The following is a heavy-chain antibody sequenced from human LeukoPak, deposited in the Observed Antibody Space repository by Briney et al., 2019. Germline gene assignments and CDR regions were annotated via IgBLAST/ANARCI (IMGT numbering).Heavy chain of an antibody. J-gene: IGHJ4*02. D-gene: IGHD3-16*01. CDR2: IRYDGSDE. CDR1: GFTFSSYS. Sequence: PGGSLRLSCAASGFTFSSYSMNWVRQAPGKGLEWVAFIRYDGSDEYYADSVKGRFTISRDNSENTLYLQMNSLRVEDTAVFYCARDFWGIVTGEHWGQETPVTVSS. CDR3: ARDFWGIVTGEH. V-gene: IGHV3-30*02.